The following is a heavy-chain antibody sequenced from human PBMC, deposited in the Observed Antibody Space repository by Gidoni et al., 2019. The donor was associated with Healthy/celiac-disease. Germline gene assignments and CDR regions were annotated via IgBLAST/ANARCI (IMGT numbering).Heavy chain of an antibody. J-gene: IGHJ4*02. Sequence: HVHLQQWGAGLLKPSDTLSLTCSVYLRSFRGYYLSWIRPPPGKGLEWIGEINHSGSTNYNPSLKSRVTISVETSKNQFSLKLSSVTAADTAVYYWASREDVDAPGGGRTSGWGQGTLVTVSS. V-gene: IGHV4-34*01. CDR1: LRSFRGYY. CDR2: INHSGST. D-gene: IGHD3-16*01. CDR3: ASREDVDAPGGGRTSG.